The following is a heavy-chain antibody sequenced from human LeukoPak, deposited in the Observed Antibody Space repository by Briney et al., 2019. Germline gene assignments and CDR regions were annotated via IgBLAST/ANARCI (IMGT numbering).Heavy chain of an antibody. CDR2: IRNSGNTI. J-gene: IGHJ4*02. Sequence: QSGGSLRLSCAVSGFTLSSYNMNWVRQAPGKGLEWVSYIRNSGNTIYYADSVKGRFTISRDNSKNTLYLQMNSLRAEDTAVYYCAKDLYYFDYWGQGTLVTVSS. CDR1: GFTLSSYN. CDR3: AKDLYYFDY. V-gene: IGHV3-48*01.